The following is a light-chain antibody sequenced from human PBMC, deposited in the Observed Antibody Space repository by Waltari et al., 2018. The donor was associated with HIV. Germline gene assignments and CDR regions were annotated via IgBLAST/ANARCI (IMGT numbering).Light chain of an antibody. CDR1: SGRVASNY. V-gene: IGLV6-57*02. J-gene: IGLJ3*02. CDR3: QSFHGITAV. Sequence: NFMLTQPHSVSASPGKTVTISCTGSSGRVASNYVQWYQQRPGSAPTTVIYKDDQRPSGVPDRFSGSINSSSNSASLTISGLKTEDEADYYRQSFHGITAVFGGGTKLTVL. CDR2: KDD.